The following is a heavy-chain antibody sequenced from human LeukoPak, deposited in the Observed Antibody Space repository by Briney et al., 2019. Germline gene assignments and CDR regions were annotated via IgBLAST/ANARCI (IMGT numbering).Heavy chain of an antibody. CDR2: IYWNDDK. V-gene: IGHV2-5*01. J-gene: IGHJ4*02. D-gene: IGHD6-6*01. CDR3: AHRGAMFSSSDFDY. CDR1: GFSLSSSGVA. Sequence: GSGPTLVKPTQTLTLTCTFSGFSLSSSGVAVGWIRQPPGKALEWLALIYWNDDKRYSPSLKSRLTITKDTSKNQVVLTMTNMDPVDTATYYCAHRGAMFSSSDFDYWGRGTLVTVSS.